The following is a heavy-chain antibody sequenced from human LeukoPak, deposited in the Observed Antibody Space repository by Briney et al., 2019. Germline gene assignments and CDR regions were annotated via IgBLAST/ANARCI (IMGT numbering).Heavy chain of an antibody. V-gene: IGHV4-61*01. J-gene: IGHJ4*02. D-gene: IGHD6-13*01. CDR2: IYYSGRT. CDR3: AREEDSSSWLDFDS. Sequence: SETLSLTCSVSGGSLSSGRYYWTGGRQPPGKGVEWVGYIYYSGRTSESTSLKSRVSISGKKSKKQFSRKRSYVTGADTAVYYCAREEDSSSWLDFDSWGQGTLVTVSS. CDR1: GGSLSSGRYY.